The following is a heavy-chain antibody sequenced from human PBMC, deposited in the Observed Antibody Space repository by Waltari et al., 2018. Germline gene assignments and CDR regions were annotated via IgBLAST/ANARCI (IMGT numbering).Heavy chain of an antibody. CDR3: ARADIVATIRSYYFDY. CDR1: GGSFSGCY. D-gene: IGHD5-12*01. J-gene: IGHJ4*02. Sequence: QVQLQQRGAGLLKPSQTLSLTCAVYGGSFSGCYWHCIRQPPAKGLEWIGESNHSGSTNYNPSLKSRVTISVDTSKNQFSLKLRSVTAADAAVYYCARADIVATIRSYYFDYWGQGTLVTVSS. V-gene: IGHV4-34*01. CDR2: SNHSGST.